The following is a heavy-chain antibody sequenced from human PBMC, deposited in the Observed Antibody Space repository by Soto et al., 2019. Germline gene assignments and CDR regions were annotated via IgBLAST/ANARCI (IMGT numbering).Heavy chain of an antibody. V-gene: IGHV4-34*01. CDR2: INHSGST. Sequence: PSETLSLTCAVYGGSFSGYYWSWIRQPPGKRLEWIGEINHSGSTNYNPSLKSRVTISVDTSKNQFSLKLSSVTAADTAVYYCARGVRYYGSGSTFDYWGQGTLVPVS. J-gene: IGHJ4*02. D-gene: IGHD3-10*01. CDR3: ARGVRYYGSGSTFDY. CDR1: GGSFSGYY.